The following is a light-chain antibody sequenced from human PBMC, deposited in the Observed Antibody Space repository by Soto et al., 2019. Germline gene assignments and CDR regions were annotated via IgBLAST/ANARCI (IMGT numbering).Light chain of an antibody. CDR2: KAS. Sequence: DIPMTQSPSTLSGSVGDRVTITCRASQTISSWLAWYQQKPGKAPKLLIYKASTLKSGVPSRFSGSGSGTEFTLTISSLQPDDFATYYCQHYNSYSEAFGQGTKVGLK. J-gene: IGKJ1*01. CDR1: QTISSW. CDR3: QHYNSYSEA. V-gene: IGKV1-5*03.